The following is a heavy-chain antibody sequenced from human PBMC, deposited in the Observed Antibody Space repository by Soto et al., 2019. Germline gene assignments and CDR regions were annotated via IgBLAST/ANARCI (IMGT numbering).Heavy chain of an antibody. CDR3: ARVWGALAPIAGWFGP. CDR1: NGSITSGNW. D-gene: IGHD3-16*01. CDR2: IYQTGST. V-gene: IGHV4-4*02. Sequence: QVQLQESGPGLVKPSGTLSLTCAVSNGSITSGNWWSWVRQPPGKGLEWIWDIYQTGSTNYNPSLRSRVIISVDQSKNNCSLSLSSVTAADTAVYFCARVWGALAPIAGWFGPWGRGILVTVSS. J-gene: IGHJ5*02.